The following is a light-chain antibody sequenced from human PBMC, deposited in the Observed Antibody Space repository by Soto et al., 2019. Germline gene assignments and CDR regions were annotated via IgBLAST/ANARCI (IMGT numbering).Light chain of an antibody. CDR3: QQYENYWT. J-gene: IGKJ1*01. Sequence: DIQMTQSPSTLSATAGDRVTITCRASQSISSWLAWYQHKPGKAPKLLIYDASNLDSGVPPRFSGGGSGTEFSLTISNLQPDDSATYYCQQYENYWTFGQGTKVDI. V-gene: IGKV1-5*01. CDR2: DAS. CDR1: QSISSW.